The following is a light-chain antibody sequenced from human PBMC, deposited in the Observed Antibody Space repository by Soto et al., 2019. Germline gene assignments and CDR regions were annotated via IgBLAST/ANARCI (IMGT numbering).Light chain of an antibody. CDR1: SSDVANYKY. J-gene: IGLJ1*01. CDR3: CSYAGTYTRG. V-gene: IGLV2-11*01. CDR2: DVN. Sequence: QSALTQPRSVSGSPGQSVTMSCTRTSSDVANYKYVSWYQQHPGKAPKLMIYDVNKRPSGVPYRFSGSKSGNTASLTISGLQAEDEADYYCCSYAGTYTRGFGTGTKVT.